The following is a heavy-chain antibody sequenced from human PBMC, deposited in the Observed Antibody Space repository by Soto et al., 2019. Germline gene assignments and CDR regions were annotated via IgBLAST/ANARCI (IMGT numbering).Heavy chain of an antibody. CDR1: GGSLSRGTDS. V-gene: IGHV4-30-2*01. D-gene: IGHD3-16*02. CDR3: ARDYRTSAGRHFDY. CDR2: IYNNGDT. J-gene: IGHJ4*02. Sequence: QLRLEESGSRLVKTSQTVSLTCAVSGGSLSRGTDSWSWIRQPPGKALEWIGFIYNNGDTYYNPSLKSRVTISVDRSKNQFSLKLRSVTAADTAVYYCARDYRTSAGRHFDYWGQGILVTVSS.